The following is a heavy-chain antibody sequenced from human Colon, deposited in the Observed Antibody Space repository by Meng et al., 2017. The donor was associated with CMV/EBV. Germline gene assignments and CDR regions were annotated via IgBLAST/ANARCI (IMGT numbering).Heavy chain of an antibody. V-gene: IGHV4-59*01. CDR1: AVSINTYY. CDR3: ARLTPGGDGYNHFDY. Sequence: SETLSLTCTVSAVSINTYYWAWVRQPPGKGLEWVGYIFYTGSTNYNPSLKSRVTISMDTSKNQFSLNLNSVTAADTAVYYCARLTPGGDGYNHFDYWGQGTLVTVSS. CDR2: IFYTGST. D-gene: IGHD5-24*01. J-gene: IGHJ4*02.